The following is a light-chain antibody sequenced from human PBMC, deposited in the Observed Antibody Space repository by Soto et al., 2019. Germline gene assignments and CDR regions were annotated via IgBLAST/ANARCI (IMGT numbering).Light chain of an antibody. CDR2: AVT. CDR3: SSYTSSSPL. Sequence: QSALTQPASVSGSPGHSISITCTGTSSDVGGYMYVSWFQHHPGNAPKLMIYAVTDRPSGVSSRFSGSKSGNTASLTISGLQAEDEADYYCSSYTSSSPLFGTGTKVSVL. V-gene: IGLV2-14*01. CDR1: SSDVGGYMY. J-gene: IGLJ1*01.